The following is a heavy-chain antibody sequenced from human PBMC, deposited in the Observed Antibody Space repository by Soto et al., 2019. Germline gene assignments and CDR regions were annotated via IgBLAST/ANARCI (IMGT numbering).Heavy chain of an antibody. J-gene: IGHJ5*02. Sequence: PSETLSLTCTVSCDSIISGSYYWAWIRQPPGKGLEWIGRIFRTENAYYNPSLKSRVTLSADTSQNQFSLELRFVTAADTAVYYCARQERYANWFDPWGQGTLVTVSS. CDR1: CDSIISGSYY. V-gene: IGHV4-39*01. CDR2: IFRTENA. CDR3: ARQERYANWFDP. D-gene: IGHD1-1*01.